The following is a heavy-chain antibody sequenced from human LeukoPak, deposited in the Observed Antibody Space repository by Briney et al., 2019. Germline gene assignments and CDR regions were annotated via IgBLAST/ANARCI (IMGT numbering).Heavy chain of an antibody. Sequence: SETLSLTSAVYGGYFSGYYWSWIRQPPGKGLEWIGEINHSGSNNYNPSLKSRVTISVDTSKNQFSLKLSSVTAADTAVYYCARIGRYYDSSGSPRPFDYWGQGTLVTVSS. CDR1: GGYFSGYY. CDR3: ARIGRYYDSSGSPRPFDY. V-gene: IGHV4-34*01. D-gene: IGHD3-22*01. CDR2: INHSGSN. J-gene: IGHJ4*02.